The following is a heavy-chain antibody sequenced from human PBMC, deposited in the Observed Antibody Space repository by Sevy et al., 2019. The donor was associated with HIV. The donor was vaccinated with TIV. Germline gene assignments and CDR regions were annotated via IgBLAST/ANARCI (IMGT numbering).Heavy chain of an antibody. J-gene: IGHJ4*02. V-gene: IGHV3-7*01. CDR1: GFTFSSYW. CDR3: ARPYRTDPFYYSGSSGYYYPSYFDN. Sequence: GGSLRLSCAASGFTFSSYWMTWVRQAPGKGLEWVANIKQDGSEKFYVGSVKGRFTISRDNANNSLFLQMNSLRAEDTAVYYCARPYRTDPFYYSGSSGYYYPSYFDNWGQGTLVTVSS. CDR2: IKQDGSEK. D-gene: IGHD3-22*01.